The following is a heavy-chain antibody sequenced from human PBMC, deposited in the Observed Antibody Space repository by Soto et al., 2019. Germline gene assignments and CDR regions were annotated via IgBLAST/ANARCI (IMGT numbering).Heavy chain of an antibody. V-gene: IGHV3-30*18. CDR2: ISYDGSNK. CDR3: AKGDCGGDCYSFDAFDI. D-gene: IGHD2-21*02. Sequence: QVQLVESGGGVVQPGRSLRLSCAASGFTFSSYGMHWVRQAPGKGLEWVAVISYDGSNKYYADSVKARFTISRDNSKNTLYLQMNSLRAEDTAVYYCAKGDCGGDCYSFDAFDIWGQGTMVTVSS. CDR1: GFTFSSYG. J-gene: IGHJ3*02.